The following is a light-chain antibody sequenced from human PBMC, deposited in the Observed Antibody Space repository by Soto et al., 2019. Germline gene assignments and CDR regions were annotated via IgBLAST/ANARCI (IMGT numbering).Light chain of an antibody. CDR1: QSISSS. CDR2: DTS. V-gene: IGKV1-39*01. CDR3: QQRYSTPRT. Sequence: DIQMTQSPSSLSASVGDRVTITCRASQSISSSLNWYQQKAGKAPELLIYDTSSLQSGVPPRFIGRGSGTDFTLTITSLQPEDFATYYCQQRYSTPRTFGQGTKVDIK. J-gene: IGKJ1*01.